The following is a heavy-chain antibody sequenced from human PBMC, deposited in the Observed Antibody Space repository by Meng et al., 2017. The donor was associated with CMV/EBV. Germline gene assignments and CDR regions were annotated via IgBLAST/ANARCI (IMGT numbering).Heavy chain of an antibody. Sequence: GGSLRLSCAASGFTFSSYWMHWVRQAPGKGLVWVSRINSDGSSTSYADSVKGRFTISRDNAKNTLYLQMNSLRAEDTAVYYCSSNSIVVVPAAIPDDAFDIWGQGTMVTVSS. D-gene: IGHD2-2*02. CDR1: GFTFSSYW. J-gene: IGHJ3*02. CDR3: SSNSIVVVPAAIPDDAFDI. CDR2: INSDGSST. V-gene: IGHV3-74*01.